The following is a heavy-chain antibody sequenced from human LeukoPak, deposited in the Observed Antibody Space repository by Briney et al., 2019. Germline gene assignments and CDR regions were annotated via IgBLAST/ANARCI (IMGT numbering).Heavy chain of an antibody. D-gene: IGHD7-27*01. Sequence: GGSLRLSCAASGFTFSSYAMGWVRLAPGKGLEWVSSISAAGSNIKYADSVQGRFTISRDRSKNTLYLHMNSLRAEDTALYFCAKDRGNWGYAFDIWGQGTMVTVSS. CDR3: AKDRGNWGYAFDI. CDR1: GFTFSSYA. V-gene: IGHV3-23*01. J-gene: IGHJ3*02. CDR2: ISAAGSNI.